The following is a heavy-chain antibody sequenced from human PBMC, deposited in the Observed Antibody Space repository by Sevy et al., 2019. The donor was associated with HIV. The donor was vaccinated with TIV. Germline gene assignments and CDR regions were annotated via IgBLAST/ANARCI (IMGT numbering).Heavy chain of an antibody. CDR1: GGSISSYY. CDR2: IYYSGST. Sequence: SETLSLTCTVSGGSISSYYWSWIRQPPGKGLEWIGYIYYSGSTNYNPSLKSRVTISVDTSKNQFSLKLSSVTAADTAVYYCAREGRVFSSGYRHNWFDPWGQGTLVTVSS. CDR3: AREGRVFSSGYRHNWFDP. D-gene: IGHD3-3*01. J-gene: IGHJ5*02. V-gene: IGHV4-59*01.